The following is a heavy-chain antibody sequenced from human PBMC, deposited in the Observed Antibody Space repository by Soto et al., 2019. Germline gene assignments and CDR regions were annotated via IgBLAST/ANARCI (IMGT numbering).Heavy chain of an antibody. CDR1: GFSLSTSGVC. CDR2: IDWDDDK. CDR3: ARIRGEANLEWSLLGYYGMDV. D-gene: IGHD3-3*01. Sequence: SGPTLVNPTQTLTLTCTFSGFSLSTSGVCVSWIRQPPGKALEWLARIDWDDDKYYSTSLKTRLTISKDTSKNQVVLTMTNMDPVDTAMYYCARIRGEANLEWSLLGYYGMDVWGQGTTVTVSS. V-gene: IGHV2-70*11. J-gene: IGHJ6*02.